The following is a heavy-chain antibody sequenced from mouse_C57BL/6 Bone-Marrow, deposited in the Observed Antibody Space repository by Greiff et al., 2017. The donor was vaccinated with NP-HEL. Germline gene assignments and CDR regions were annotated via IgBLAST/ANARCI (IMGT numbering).Heavy chain of an antibody. CDR3: ARFITTVVADWYFDV. CDR2: ISYSGST. CDR1: GYSITSDY. J-gene: IGHJ1*03. V-gene: IGHV3-8*01. D-gene: IGHD1-1*01. Sequence: VQLQQSGPGLAKPSQTLSLTCSVTGYSITSDYWNWIRKFPGNKLEYMGYISYSGSTYYNLSLKSRISITRDTSTNQYYLQLNSVTTEDTATYYCARFITTVVADWYFDVWGTGTTVTVSS.